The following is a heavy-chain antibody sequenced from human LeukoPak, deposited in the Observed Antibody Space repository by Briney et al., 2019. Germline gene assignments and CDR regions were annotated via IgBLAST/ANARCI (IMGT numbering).Heavy chain of an antibody. D-gene: IGHD3-22*01. J-gene: IGHJ4*02. CDR1: GFTFSHYW. CDR2: IKQDGSKK. V-gene: IGHV3-7*03. CDR3: ATPLDYYDSSGYHQGGD. Sequence: GSLRLSCAASGFTFSHYWMSWVRQAPGKGLEWVANIKQDGSKKNYVDSVKGRFTISRDNAKNSLYLQMNSLRAEDTAVYYCATPLDYYDSSGYHQGGDWGQGTLVTVSS.